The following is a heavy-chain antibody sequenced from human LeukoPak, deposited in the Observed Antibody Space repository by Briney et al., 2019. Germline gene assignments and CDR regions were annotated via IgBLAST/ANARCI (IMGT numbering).Heavy chain of an antibody. CDR1: GFTFSTYS. J-gene: IGHJ4*02. CDR3: ARGIVGATKVLMSY. V-gene: IGHV3-21*01. Sequence: GGSLRLSCAASGFTFSTYSMNWVRQAPGKGLEWVSSISSSSTYIYYAGSMKGRFTISRDNAKNSLYLQMNSLRAEDTAVYYCARGIVGATKVLMSYWGQGTLVTVSS. CDR2: ISSSSTYI. D-gene: IGHD1-26*01.